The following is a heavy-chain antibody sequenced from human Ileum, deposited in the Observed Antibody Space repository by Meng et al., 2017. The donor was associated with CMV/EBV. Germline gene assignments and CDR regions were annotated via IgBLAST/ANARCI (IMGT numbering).Heavy chain of an antibody. V-gene: IGHV3-30-3*01. CDR3: ARGYYDFQGGYP. J-gene: IGHJ5*02. D-gene: IGHD3-3*01. Sequence: GESLKISCAASGFTFSSYAMHWVRQAPGKGLEWVAVISYDGSNKYYADSVKGRFTISRDNSRNTLYLQMNSLRAEDTAVYYCARGYYDFQGGYPWGQGTPVTVSS. CDR2: ISYDGSNK. CDR1: GFTFSSYA.